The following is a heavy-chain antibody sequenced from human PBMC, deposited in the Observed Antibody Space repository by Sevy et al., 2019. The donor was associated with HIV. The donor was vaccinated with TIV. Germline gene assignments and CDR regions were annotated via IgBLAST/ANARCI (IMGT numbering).Heavy chain of an antibody. V-gene: IGHV3-13*05. CDR3: ARARYGSGSYYNGYYYYGMYV. CDR1: GFTFSSYD. CDR2: IGTAGDP. Sequence: GGSLRLSCAASGFTFSSYDMHWVRQATGKGLEWVSAIGTAGDPYYPGSVKGRFTIARENAKNSLYLQMNSLGAGDTAVYYCARARYGSGSYYNGYYYYGMYVWGQGTTVTVSS. D-gene: IGHD3-10*01. J-gene: IGHJ6*02.